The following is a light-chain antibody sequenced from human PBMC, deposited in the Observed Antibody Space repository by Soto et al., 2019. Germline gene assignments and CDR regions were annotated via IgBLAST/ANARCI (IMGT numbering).Light chain of an antibody. CDR1: SSDVGGYDY. Sequence: QSALTLPASVSGSPGQSIAISCTGTSSDVGGYDYVSWYQQHPDKAPKLIVYEVTHRPSGVSSRFSGSKSGNTASLTISGLQAEDEADYYCSSLRSRSTRVFGTGTKLTVL. CDR2: EVT. CDR3: SSLRSRSTRV. J-gene: IGLJ1*01. V-gene: IGLV2-14*01.